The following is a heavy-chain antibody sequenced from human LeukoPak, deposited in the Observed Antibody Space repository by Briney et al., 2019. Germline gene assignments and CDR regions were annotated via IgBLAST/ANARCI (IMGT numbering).Heavy chain of an antibody. CDR3: VRWRARQSEFDS. CDR2: MTPDGHEE. Sequence: GGSLRLSCAASGFTFSTYFMGWVRQAPGKGLECVANMTPDGHEEYCVDSVKGRFTISRDNAWNSLFLQMNNLRVEDTATYYCVRWRARQSEFDSWRQVTLVTVSS. CDR1: GFTFSTYF. J-gene: IGHJ4*02. V-gene: IGHV3-7*01. D-gene: IGHD3-3*01.